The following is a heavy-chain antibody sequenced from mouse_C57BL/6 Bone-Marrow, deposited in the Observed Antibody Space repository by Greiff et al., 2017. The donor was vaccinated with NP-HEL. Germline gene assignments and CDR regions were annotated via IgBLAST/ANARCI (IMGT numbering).Heavy chain of an antibody. V-gene: IGHV1-64*01. CDR1: GYTFTSYW. D-gene: IGHD6-1*01. J-gene: IGHJ2*01. CDR2: IHPNSGST. Sequence: QVHVKQPGAELVKPGASVKLSCKASGYTFTSYWMHWVKQRPGQGLEWIGMIHPNSGSTNYNEKFKSKATLTVDKSSSTAYMQLSSLTSEDSAVYYCARPTRGYFDYWGQGTTLTVSS. CDR3: ARPTRGYFDY.